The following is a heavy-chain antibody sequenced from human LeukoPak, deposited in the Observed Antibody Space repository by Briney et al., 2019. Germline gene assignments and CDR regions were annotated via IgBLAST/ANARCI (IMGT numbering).Heavy chain of an antibody. D-gene: IGHD5-24*01. CDR3: ARDPRDGNSE. Sequence: TVKVSCKASGYTFTSYGISWVRQAPGQGLEWMGGIIPIFGTPKYAQKFQGKVTITADKSTRTTYMEMTRLRFEDTAVYYCARDPRDGNSEWGQGTLVTVSS. J-gene: IGHJ4*02. V-gene: IGHV1-69*06. CDR2: IIPIFGTP. CDR1: GYTFTSYG.